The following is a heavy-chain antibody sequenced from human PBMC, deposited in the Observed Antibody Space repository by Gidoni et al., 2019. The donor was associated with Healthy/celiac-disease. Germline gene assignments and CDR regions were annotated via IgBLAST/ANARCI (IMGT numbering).Heavy chain of an antibody. CDR2: INHSGST. CDR1: GGSFSGYY. Sequence: QVQLQQWGAGLLKPSETLSLTCAVYGGSFSGYYWSWIRQPPGKGLEWIGEINHSGSTNYNPSLKSRVTISVDTSKNQFSLKLSSVTAADTAVYYCARSYGVSMVRRNWFDPWGQGTLVTVSS. CDR3: ARSYGVSMVRRNWFDP. J-gene: IGHJ5*02. D-gene: IGHD3-10*01. V-gene: IGHV4-34*01.